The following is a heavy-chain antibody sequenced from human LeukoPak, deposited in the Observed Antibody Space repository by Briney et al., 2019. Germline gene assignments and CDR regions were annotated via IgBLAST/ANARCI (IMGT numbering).Heavy chain of an antibody. Sequence: SETLSLTCTVSGGSISSGSYYGSWIRQPAGKGLEWIGRIYTSGSTNYNPSLKSRVTISVDTSKNQFSLKLSSVTAADTAVYYCARGYYDSSGYELWGQGTLVTVSS. CDR2: IYTSGST. D-gene: IGHD3-22*01. CDR3: ARGYYDSSGYEL. CDR1: GGSISSGSYY. J-gene: IGHJ4*02. V-gene: IGHV4-61*02.